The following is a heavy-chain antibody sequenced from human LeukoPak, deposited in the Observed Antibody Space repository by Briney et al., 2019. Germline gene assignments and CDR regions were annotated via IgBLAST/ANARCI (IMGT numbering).Heavy chain of an antibody. J-gene: IGHJ3*02. CDR3: AKPGGPGIAARGAFDT. Sequence: GGSLRLSCAASGFTFTNYALNWVRQAPGKGLEWVSGISGPGSSTYYTDSVKGRFTISRDNSKNTLYLQMNSLGAEDTAVYYCAKPGGPGIAARGAFDTWGQGTMVTVSS. CDR1: GFTFTNYA. V-gene: IGHV3-23*01. CDR2: ISGPGSST. D-gene: IGHD6-25*01.